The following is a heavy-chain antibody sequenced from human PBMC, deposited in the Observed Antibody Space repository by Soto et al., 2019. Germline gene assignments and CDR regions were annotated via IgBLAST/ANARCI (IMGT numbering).Heavy chain of an antibody. D-gene: IGHD2-15*01. CDR3: ARHDIVVVVAAMYFDY. J-gene: IGHJ4*02. CDR1: GYTFTSYA. V-gene: IGHV1-3*01. Sequence: ASVKVSCKASGYTFTSYAMHWVRQAPGQRLEWMGWINAGNGNTKYSQKFQGRVTMTRDTSTSTAYMELSSLRSEDTAMYYCARHDIVVVVAAMYFDYWGQGALVTVSS. CDR2: INAGNGNT.